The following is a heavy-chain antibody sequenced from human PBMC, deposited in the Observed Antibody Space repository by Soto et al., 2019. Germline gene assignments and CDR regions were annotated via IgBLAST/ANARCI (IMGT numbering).Heavy chain of an antibody. D-gene: IGHD2-2*01. CDR2: IIPIFGTA. CDR1: GGTFSSYA. J-gene: IGHJ6*02. CDR3: ARLNIGVVPAAIYYYGMDV. Sequence: SVKVSCKASGGTFSSYAISWVRQAPGQGLEWMGGIIPIFGTANYAQKFQGRVTITADKSTSTAYMELSSLRSEDTAVYYCARLNIGVVPAAIYYYGMDVWGQGTTVTVSS. V-gene: IGHV1-69*06.